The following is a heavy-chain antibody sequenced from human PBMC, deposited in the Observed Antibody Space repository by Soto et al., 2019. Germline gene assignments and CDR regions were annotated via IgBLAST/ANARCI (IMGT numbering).Heavy chain of an antibody. CDR1: GFTFSSFA. CDR2: ISGGGDGT. CDR3: AGPGYSSQDY. Sequence: GGSLRLSCAASGFTFSSFALSWVRQAPGKGLEWVSAISGGGDGTDYADSVKGRFTISRDNSKNTLYLQMNSLRAEDTAVYYCAGPGYSSQDYWGQGALVTVSS. V-gene: IGHV3-23*01. J-gene: IGHJ4*02. D-gene: IGHD5-18*01.